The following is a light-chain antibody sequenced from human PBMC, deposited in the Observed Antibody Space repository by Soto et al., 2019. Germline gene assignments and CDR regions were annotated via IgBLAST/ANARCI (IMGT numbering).Light chain of an antibody. Sequence: EVVLTQSPGTLSLSPGERATLSCRASPGVSAHNLAWYQHKAGQTPRLLIYGASSRATGIPDRFSGSGAGTDFTLTSSRLEPEDFAVYYCQHYDASQWTFGQGTKVDIK. V-gene: IGKV3-20*01. CDR2: GAS. CDR1: PGVSAHN. CDR3: QHYDASQWT. J-gene: IGKJ1*01.